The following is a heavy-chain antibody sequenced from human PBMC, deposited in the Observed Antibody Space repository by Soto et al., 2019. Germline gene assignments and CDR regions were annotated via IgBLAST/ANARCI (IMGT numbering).Heavy chain of an antibody. CDR1: GYIFTGDY. CDR3: AKDWQYRHYGYYFDY. V-gene: IGHV1-2*02. J-gene: IGHJ4*02. CDR2: INPNSGGT. D-gene: IGHD4-17*01. Sequence: ASVKVSCKASGYIFTGDYMHWVRQAPGQGLERMGWINPNSGGTNYAQNFQGRVIMTRDSSISTAYMELSGLRSDDTAVYYCAKDWQYRHYGYYFDYWPQGTLVTLSS.